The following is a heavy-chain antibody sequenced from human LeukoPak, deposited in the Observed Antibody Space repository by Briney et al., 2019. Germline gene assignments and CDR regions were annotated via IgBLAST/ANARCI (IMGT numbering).Heavy chain of an antibody. CDR3: ASRYCSGGDCYSWSDP. D-gene: IGHD2-15*01. J-gene: IGHJ5*02. CDR1: GVSISSTSYY. V-gene: IGHV4-39*01. CDR2: FYYSGST. Sequence: SETLSLTCSVSGVSISSTSYYWGWIRQPPGKGLEWIGNFYYSGSTYYNPSLKSRVTISVDTSKNQFSLKLSSATAADTAVYYCASRYCSGGDCYSWSDPWGQGILVTVSS.